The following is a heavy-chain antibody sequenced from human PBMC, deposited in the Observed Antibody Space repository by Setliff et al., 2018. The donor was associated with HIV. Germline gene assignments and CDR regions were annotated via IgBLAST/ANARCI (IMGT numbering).Heavy chain of an antibody. V-gene: IGHV1-18*01. CDR1: GYTFTSYG. D-gene: IGHD1-1*01. Sequence: GASVKVSCKASGYTFTSYGISWVRQAPGQGLEWMGWISTYSDETSSSQNLQGRLTMTTDTSTGTAYMELRSLRSDDTAVYYCARDDDHMMDVWGQGTTVTVSS. CDR2: ISTYSDET. J-gene: IGHJ6*02. CDR3: ARDDDHMMDV.